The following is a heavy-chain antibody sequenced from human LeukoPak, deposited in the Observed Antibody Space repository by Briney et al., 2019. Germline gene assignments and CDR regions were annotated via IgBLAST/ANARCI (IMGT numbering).Heavy chain of an antibody. D-gene: IGHD3-10*01. V-gene: IGHV4-59*01. J-gene: IGHJ3*02. CDR1: GGSISIYY. CDR3: ARGPLGELFNDAFDI. Sequence: SETLSLTCTLSGGSISIYYWSWIRHPPGKGMEWIGYIYYSGSTNYNPSPKSRVTISVGTSKNQFSLKLTSVTAADTAVYYCARGPLGELFNDAFDIWGQGTLVTVSS. CDR2: IYYSGST.